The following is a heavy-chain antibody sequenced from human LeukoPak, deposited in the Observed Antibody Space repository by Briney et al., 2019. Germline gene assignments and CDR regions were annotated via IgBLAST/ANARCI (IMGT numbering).Heavy chain of an antibody. CDR3: ARERAPHYGSGSYKAFS. V-gene: IGHV4-30-4*08. Sequence: SETLSLTCTVSGGSISSGDYYWSWIRQPPGKGLEWIGYIYYSGSTYYNPSLKSRVTISVDTSKNQFSLKLSSVTAADTAVYYCARERAPHYGSGSYKAFSWGQGTLVTVSS. D-gene: IGHD3-10*01. CDR1: GGSISSGDYY. CDR2: IYYSGST. J-gene: IGHJ5*02.